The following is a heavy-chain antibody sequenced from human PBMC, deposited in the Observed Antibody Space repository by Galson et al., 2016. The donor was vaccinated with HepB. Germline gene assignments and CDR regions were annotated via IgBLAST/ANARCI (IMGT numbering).Heavy chain of an antibody. CDR2: ISSSGSTI. CDR3: ARVRCSSSCKLPFY. V-gene: IGHV3-11*04. D-gene: IGHD2-2*01. Sequence: SLRLSCAASGFTLSDYYMSWIRQAPGKGLEWVSYISSSGSTIYYADSVKGRFTISRDNAKNSLYLQMNSLRAEDTAVYYCARVRCSSSCKLPFYWGQGTLVTVSS. CDR1: GFTLSDYY. J-gene: IGHJ4*02.